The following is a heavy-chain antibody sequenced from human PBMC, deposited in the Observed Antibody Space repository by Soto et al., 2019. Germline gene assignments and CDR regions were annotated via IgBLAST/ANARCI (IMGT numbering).Heavy chain of an antibody. CDR1: GFTFSSNS. J-gene: IGHJ5*02. Sequence: EVQVVESGGGLVQPGGSLRLSCAASGFTFSSNSMNWVRQAPGKGLEWISYISSSSSTIYADSVKGRFTISRDNAKNPLYRQMNMLRDEDTAVYYCARVIWSGHLTSDLWGQGTLVTVSS. CDR2: ISSSSSTI. CDR3: ARVIWSGHLTSDL. V-gene: IGHV3-48*02. D-gene: IGHD3-3*01.